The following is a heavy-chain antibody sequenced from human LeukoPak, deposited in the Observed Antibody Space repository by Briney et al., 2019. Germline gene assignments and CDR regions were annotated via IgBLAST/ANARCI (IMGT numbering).Heavy chain of an antibody. J-gene: IGHJ4*02. CDR2: INPSGGSP. Sequence: GASVKVSSKASGYAFTSYYMHWVRQAPGQGLEWMGLINPSGGSPSYAQKFQARVTITRDTSTTTVYMELSSLRSGDPALYYCASAGGEVYYGSGSYYNVVYWGQGTLVTVSS. D-gene: IGHD3-10*01. CDR1: GYAFTSYY. CDR3: ASAGGEVYYGSGSYYNVVY. V-gene: IGHV1-46*01.